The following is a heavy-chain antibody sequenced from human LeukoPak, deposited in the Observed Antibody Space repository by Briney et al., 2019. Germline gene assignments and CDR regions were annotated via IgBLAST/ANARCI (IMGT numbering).Heavy chain of an antibody. D-gene: IGHD3-3*01. V-gene: IGHV3-11*04. CDR1: GFTFSDYD. CDR3: ARASDYDFWSGYKIYFDY. Sequence: GGSLRLSCAASGFTFSDYDMTWVRQAPGKGLEWVSFASSNGATTYYADSVKGRFTISRDNAKNSLYLQMNSLRAEDTAVYYCARASDYDFWSGYKIYFDYWGQGTLVTVSS. CDR2: ASSNGATT. J-gene: IGHJ4*02.